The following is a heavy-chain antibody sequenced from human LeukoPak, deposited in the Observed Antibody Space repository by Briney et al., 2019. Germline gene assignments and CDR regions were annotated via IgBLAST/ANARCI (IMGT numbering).Heavy chain of an antibody. D-gene: IGHD3-10*01. CDR3: ARDRPLSAGGVIYFSYYGMDV. CDR2: TSYDGNNK. Sequence: GRSLRLSCAASGFTFRTYAMHWVRQAPGKGLEWVAVTSYDGNNKYYADSVRGRFTISRDNSKNTLYLQMNSLRAEDTAVYYCARDRPLSAGGVIYFSYYGMDVWGQGTTVTVFS. J-gene: IGHJ6*02. CDR1: GFTFRTYA. V-gene: IGHV3-30-3*01.